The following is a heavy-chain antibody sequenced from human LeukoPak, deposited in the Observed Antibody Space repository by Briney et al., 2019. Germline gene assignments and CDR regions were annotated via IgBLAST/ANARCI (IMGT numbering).Heavy chain of an antibody. CDR1: GYSISSAYY. J-gene: IGHJ4*02. CDR2: IYHSGST. Sequence: SETLSLTCTVSGYSISSAYYWGWIRQPPGKGLEWIGTIYHSGSTYYNPSLKSRVTISVDTSKNQFSLKLSSVTAADTAVYYCARGGVEMATIYYFDYWGQGTLVTVSS. D-gene: IGHD5-24*01. CDR3: ARGGVEMATIYYFDY. V-gene: IGHV4-38-2*02.